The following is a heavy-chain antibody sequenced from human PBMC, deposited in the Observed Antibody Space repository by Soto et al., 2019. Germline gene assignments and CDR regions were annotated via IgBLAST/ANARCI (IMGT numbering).Heavy chain of an antibody. CDR3: ARDRGSVVRVNWFDP. CDR2: ISAYNGNT. J-gene: IGHJ5*02. V-gene: IGHV1-18*01. CDR1: GYTFTSYG. Sequence: ASVKVSCKASGYTFTSYGISWVRQAPGQGLEWMGWISAYNGNTNYAQKLQGRVTMTTDTSTSTAYMELRSLRSDDTAVYYCARDRGSVVRVNWFDPWGQGTLVTVSS. D-gene: IGHD2-15*01.